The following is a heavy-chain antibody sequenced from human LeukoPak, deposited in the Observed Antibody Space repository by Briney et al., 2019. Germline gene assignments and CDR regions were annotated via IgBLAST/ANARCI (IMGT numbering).Heavy chain of an antibody. CDR2: IDPSDSYT. CDR3: ARQDSSSSYLVGQ. V-gene: IGHV5-10-1*01. J-gene: IGHJ4*02. D-gene: IGHD6-13*01. CDR1: GYSFTNYW. Sequence: PGGSLRLSCKGSGYSFTNYWISWVRQMPGKGLEWMGRIDPSDSYTNYSPSFQGHVTISADKSISTAYLQWSSLKASDTAMYYCARQDSSSSYLVGQWGQGTLVTVCS.